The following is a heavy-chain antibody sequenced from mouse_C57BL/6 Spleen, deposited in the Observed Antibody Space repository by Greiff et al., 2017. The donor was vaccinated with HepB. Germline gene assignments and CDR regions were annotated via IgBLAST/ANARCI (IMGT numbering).Heavy chain of an antibody. V-gene: IGHV3-6*01. CDR3: ARGGSNYPFAY. Sequence: EVKLVESGPGLVKPSQSLSLTCSVTGYSITSGYYWNWIRQFPGNKLEWMGYISYDGSNNYNPSLKNRISITRDTSKNQFFLKLNSVTTEDTATYYCARGGSNYPFAYWGQGTLVTVSA. J-gene: IGHJ3*01. D-gene: IGHD2-5*01. CDR2: ISYDGSN. CDR1: GYSITSGYY.